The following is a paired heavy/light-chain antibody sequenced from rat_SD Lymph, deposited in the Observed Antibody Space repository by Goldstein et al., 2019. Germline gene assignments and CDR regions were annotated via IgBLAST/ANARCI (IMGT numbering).Light chain of an antibody. CDR2: LAT. CDR1: QSVGTV. J-gene: IGKJ2-1*01. CDR3: LQYDSIPT. Sequence: DTVMTQSPASMSTSVGERVTVNCKASQSVGTVVAWFQQKPGQSPKRLIYLATNRHTGVPDRFTGSGFGRDFTLTISNVEAEDLAVYYCLQYDSIPTFGAGTKLELK. V-gene: IGKV6S9*01.
Heavy chain of an antibody. J-gene: IGHJ2*01. CDR1: GYSITSNY. CDR3: ARWTLSGSSDY. D-gene: IGHD5-1*01. CDR2: ISYSGST. Sequence: EVQLQESGPGLVKPSQSLSLTCSVTGYSITSNYWGWIRKFPGNKMEWMGYISYSGSTSYNPSLKSRISITRDTSKNQFFLQLNSVTTEDTATYYCARWTLSGSSDYWGQGVMVTVSS. V-gene: IGHV3-1*01.